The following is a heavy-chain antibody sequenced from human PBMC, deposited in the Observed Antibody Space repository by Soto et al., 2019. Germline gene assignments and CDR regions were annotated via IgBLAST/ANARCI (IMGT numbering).Heavy chain of an antibody. Sequence: SETLSLTCTVSGGSISSYYWSWIRQPPGKGLEWIGYIYYSGSTNYNPSLKSRVTISVDTSKNQFSLKLSSVTAADTAVYYCAGGKGVGGYSYGGASDYWGQGTLVTVSS. CDR2: IYYSGST. J-gene: IGHJ4*02. CDR1: GGSISSYY. V-gene: IGHV4-59*01. CDR3: AGGKGVGGYSYGGASDY. D-gene: IGHD5-18*01.